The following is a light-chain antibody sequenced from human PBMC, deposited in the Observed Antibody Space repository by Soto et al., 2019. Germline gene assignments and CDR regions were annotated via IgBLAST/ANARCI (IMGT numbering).Light chain of an antibody. CDR1: QSVLSSSNNNHY. V-gene: IGKV4-1*01. CDR3: QQYYSLPRT. Sequence: DIVMTQSPDSLAVSLGERATINCKSSQSVLSSSNNNHYLAWYQQKRGQPPKLLIYWASTRESGVPDRCSGSGSGTDFSITLSSLQAEDVAVYYFQQYYSLPRTFGGGTKGEIK. CDR2: WAS. J-gene: IGKJ4*01.